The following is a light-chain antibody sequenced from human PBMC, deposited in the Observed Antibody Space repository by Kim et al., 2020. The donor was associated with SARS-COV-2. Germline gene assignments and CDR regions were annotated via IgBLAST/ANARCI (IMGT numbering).Light chain of an antibody. V-gene: IGLV3-1*01. Sequence: SYELTQPPSVSVSPGQTASITCSGDKLVDKYACWYQQKPGQSPVLLIYQDSKRPSGIPERFSGSNSGNTATLTISGTQAMDEADYYCQAWDSSALVVFGG. CDR2: QDS. CDR1: KLVDKY. J-gene: IGLJ2*01. CDR3: QAWDSSALVV.